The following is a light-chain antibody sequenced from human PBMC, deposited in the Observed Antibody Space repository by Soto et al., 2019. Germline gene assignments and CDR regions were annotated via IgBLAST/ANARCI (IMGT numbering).Light chain of an antibody. CDR2: DAS. V-gene: IGKV1-5*01. Sequence: DVQMTQSPSTLSASVGDRVTISCRASQSIGGWLAWYQQKPGKDPRLLIYDASSLQGGVPSRFSGTGSATEFPLTISSLQPEDFATYYCQQYNSFSLTFGQGTKVDIK. CDR3: QQYNSFSLT. J-gene: IGKJ1*01. CDR1: QSIGGW.